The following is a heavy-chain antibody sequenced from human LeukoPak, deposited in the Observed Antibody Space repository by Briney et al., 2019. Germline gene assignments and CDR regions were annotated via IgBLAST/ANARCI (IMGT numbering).Heavy chain of an antibody. Sequence: SETLSLTCTVSGGSLSNYYWSWIRQPPGKGLEWIGYIFYSGSTNYNPSLKSRVTISVDTSKNQFSLKLSSVTAADTAVYYCARENYDILTGYDYWGQGTLVTVSS. CDR3: ARENYDILTGYDY. CDR2: IFYSGST. V-gene: IGHV4-59*01. CDR1: GGSLSNYY. D-gene: IGHD3-9*01. J-gene: IGHJ4*02.